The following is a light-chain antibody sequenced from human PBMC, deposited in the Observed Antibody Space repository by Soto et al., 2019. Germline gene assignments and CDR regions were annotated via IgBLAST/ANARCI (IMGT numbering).Light chain of an antibody. J-gene: IGKJ5*01. Sequence: ESVLTQSPGTLSLSPGERATLSCRASQSVSSNYLAWYQQKPGQAPRLLIYGASTRATGIPDRFSGSGSGTDFTLTIGRLEPEDFAVYYCHQYDASPITFGQGTRLEIK. CDR3: HQYDASPIT. CDR1: QSVSSNY. CDR2: GAS. V-gene: IGKV3-20*01.